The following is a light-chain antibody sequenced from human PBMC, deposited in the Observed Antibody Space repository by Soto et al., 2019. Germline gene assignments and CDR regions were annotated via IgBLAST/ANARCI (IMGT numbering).Light chain of an antibody. Sequence: EIVLTQSPATLSLSPGERATLSCRASQSVSSSLAWYQQKPGQAPRLLIYDASDRATGIPARFSGSGSGTDFTLTIISLEPEDFAVYYCQQRSNWQVTFGGGTKVEIK. J-gene: IGKJ4*01. CDR2: DAS. CDR1: QSVSSS. V-gene: IGKV3-11*01. CDR3: QQRSNWQVT.